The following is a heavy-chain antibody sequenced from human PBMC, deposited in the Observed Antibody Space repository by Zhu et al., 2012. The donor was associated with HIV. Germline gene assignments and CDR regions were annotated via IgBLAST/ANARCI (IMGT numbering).Heavy chain of an antibody. CDR3: ARDRRGFRDRYYFDS. CDR2: IYYSGST. J-gene: IGHJ4*02. D-gene: IGHD2-15*01. V-gene: IGHV4-59*11. Sequence: QVQLQESGPGLVKPSETLSLTCSVSGDSMDNHFWSWIRQPPGKGLEWIGYIYYSGSTNYNPSFKSRLTISVDTSRNLFSLKLTSVTAADTAVYYCARDRRGFRDRYYFDSWGQGNPGQRLL. CDR1: GDSMDNHF.